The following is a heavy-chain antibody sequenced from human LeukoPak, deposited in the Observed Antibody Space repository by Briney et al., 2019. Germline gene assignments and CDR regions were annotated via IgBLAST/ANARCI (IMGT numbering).Heavy chain of an antibody. Sequence: GRSLRLSCAASGFTFSSYAMHWVRQAPGKGLEWVAVISYDESNKYYADSVKGRFTISRDNSKNTLYLQMNSLRAEDTAVYYCAREGIVVVRDAFDIWGQGTMVTVSS. J-gene: IGHJ3*02. V-gene: IGHV3-30-3*01. CDR1: GFTFSSYA. CDR3: AREGIVVVRDAFDI. D-gene: IGHD2-2*01. CDR2: ISYDESNK.